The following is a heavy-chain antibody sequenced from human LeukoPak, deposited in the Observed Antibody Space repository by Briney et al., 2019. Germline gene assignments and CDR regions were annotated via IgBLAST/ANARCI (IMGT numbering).Heavy chain of an antibody. CDR1: GFIFSSYA. J-gene: IGHJ4*02. CDR2: ISYDGSNK. V-gene: IGHV3-30-3*01. Sequence: PGGSLRLSCAASGFIFSSYAMHWVHQAPGKGLEWVAVISYDGSNKYYADSVKGRFTISRDNSKNTLYLQMNSLRAEDTAVYYCARGGGPKTIDYWGQGTLVTVSS. D-gene: IGHD1-14*01. CDR3: ARGGGPKTIDY.